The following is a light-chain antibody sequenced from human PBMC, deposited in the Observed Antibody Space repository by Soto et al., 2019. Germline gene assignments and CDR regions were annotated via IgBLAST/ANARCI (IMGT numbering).Light chain of an antibody. J-gene: IGLJ3*02. V-gene: IGLV3-21*02. CDR3: QVWDSSSDHHV. Sequence: SYELTQPPSVSVAPGQTARITCGGNNIGSKSVHWYQQKPGQAPVLVVYDDSDRPSGISERFSGSNSGNTATLTISRVEAGDEADYYCQVWDSSSDHHVFGGGTKLTVL. CDR1: NIGSKS. CDR2: DDS.